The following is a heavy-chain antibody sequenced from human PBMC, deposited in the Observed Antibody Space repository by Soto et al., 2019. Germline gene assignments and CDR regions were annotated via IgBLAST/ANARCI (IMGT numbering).Heavy chain of an antibody. CDR3: ARDRFLEGASLDY. V-gene: IGHV3-74*01. CDR2: INSDGSST. J-gene: IGHJ4*02. CDR1: GFTFSNAW. Sequence: GGSLRLSCAASGFTFSNAWMSWVRQAPGKGLEWVSRINSDGSSTSYADSVKGRFTISRDNAKNTLYLQMNSLRAEDTAVYYCARDRFLEGASLDYWGQGTLVTVSS. D-gene: IGHD3-3*01.